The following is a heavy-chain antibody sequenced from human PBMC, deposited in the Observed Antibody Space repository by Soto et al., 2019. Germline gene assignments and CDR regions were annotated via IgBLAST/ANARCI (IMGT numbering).Heavy chain of an antibody. CDR3: ARYPAGYYDSSGYSLDY. Sequence: ETLSLTCTVSGGSISSYYWSWIRQPPGKGLEWIGYIYYSGSTNYNPSLKSRVTISVDTSKNQFSLKLSSVTAADTAVYYCARYPAGYYDSSGYSLDYWGQGTLVTVSS. D-gene: IGHD3-22*01. V-gene: IGHV4-59*12. CDR1: GGSISSYY. CDR2: IYYSGST. J-gene: IGHJ4*02.